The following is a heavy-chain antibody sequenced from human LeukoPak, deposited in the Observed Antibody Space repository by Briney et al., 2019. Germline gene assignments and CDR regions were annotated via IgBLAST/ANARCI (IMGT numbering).Heavy chain of an antibody. V-gene: IGHV1-3*01. CDR3: ARAPAELEWELLGVGIDY. Sequence: ASVKVSCKASGYTFTRYAMHWMRQAPGQRLEWMGWINAGNGNTKYSQKFQGRVTITRDTSASTAYMELSSLRSEDTAVYYCARAPAELEWELLGVGIDYWGQGTLVTVSS. J-gene: IGHJ4*02. CDR1: GYTFTRYA. D-gene: IGHD1-26*01. CDR2: INAGNGNT.